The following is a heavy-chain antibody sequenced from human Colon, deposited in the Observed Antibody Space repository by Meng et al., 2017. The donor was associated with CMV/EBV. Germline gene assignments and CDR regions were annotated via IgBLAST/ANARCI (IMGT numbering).Heavy chain of an antibody. V-gene: IGHV3-23*01. Sequence: FAFRDYAMTWVRQAPGKGLEWVSFISDSGYTNYGDPVKGRFTISRDDSKKTVFLQMNSLRGDDTGIYYCAKIRKGGFCTGGSCFEIWGQGTLVTVSS. J-gene: IGHJ4*02. CDR1: FAFRDYA. CDR3: AKIRKGGFCTGGSCFEI. D-gene: IGHD2-15*01. CDR2: ISDSGYT.